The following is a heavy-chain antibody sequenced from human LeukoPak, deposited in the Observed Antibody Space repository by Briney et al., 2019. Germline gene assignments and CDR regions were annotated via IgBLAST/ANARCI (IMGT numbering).Heavy chain of an antibody. D-gene: IGHD5-12*01. J-gene: IGHJ4*02. CDR2: IYTSGST. V-gene: IGHV4-4*07. CDR3: ARDGGYGGPYYFDY. CDR1: GGSISSYY. Sequence: SETLSLTCTVSGGSISSYYWSWIRQPAGKGLEWIGRIYTSGSTSYNPSLKSRVTMSVDTSKNQFSLKLSSVTAADTAVYYCARDGGYGGPYYFDYWGQGTLVTVSS.